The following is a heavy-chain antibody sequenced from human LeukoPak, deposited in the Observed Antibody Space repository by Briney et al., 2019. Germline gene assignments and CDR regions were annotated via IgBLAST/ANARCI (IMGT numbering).Heavy chain of an antibody. J-gene: IGHJ5*02. Sequence: PSKPLSLTCAVSGASISSGGYYWSWFRHPPGKGLVCLGYIYHSGSTYYNPSLKSRVTISVDRSKNQFSLKLSSVTAADTAVYYCAREERITLRPWLYNWFDPWGQGTLVTVSS. CDR3: AREERITLRPWLYNWFDP. V-gene: IGHV4-30-2*01. D-gene: IGHD3-16*01. CDR2: IYHSGST. CDR1: GASISSGGYY.